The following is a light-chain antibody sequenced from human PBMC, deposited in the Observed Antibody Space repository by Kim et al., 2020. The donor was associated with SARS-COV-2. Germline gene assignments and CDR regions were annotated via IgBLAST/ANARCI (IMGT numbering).Light chain of an antibody. V-gene: IGLV3-19*01. Sequence: VALVQTFSITCQGDILRSYYATWYQQKPGQAPIVVIYGKNNRPSGIPDRFSGSSSGNTASLTITGTQAGDEADYYCNSRDSNDNVVFGGGTQLTVL. J-gene: IGLJ2*01. CDR2: GKN. CDR1: ILRSYY. CDR3: NSRDSNDNVV.